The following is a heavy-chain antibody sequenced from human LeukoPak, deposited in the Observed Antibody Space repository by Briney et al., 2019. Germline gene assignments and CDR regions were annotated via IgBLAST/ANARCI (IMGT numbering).Heavy chain of an antibody. CDR2: ISPTGGST. V-gene: IGHV1-46*01. CDR3: ARPFYSEHALHHDAFDI. CDR1: GYTFTSNY. D-gene: IGHD1-26*01. J-gene: IGHJ3*02. Sequence: GASVKVSCKAFGYTFTSNYMHWVRQAPGQGPEWMGVISPTGGSTTYAQKFQGRVTLTRDMSTSTAYMELRSLRSDDTAVYYCARPFYSEHALHHDAFDIWGQGTMVTVSS.